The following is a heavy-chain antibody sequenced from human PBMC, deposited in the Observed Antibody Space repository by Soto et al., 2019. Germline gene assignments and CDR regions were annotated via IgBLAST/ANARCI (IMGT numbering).Heavy chain of an antibody. Sequence: GESLKISCKGSGYSFYSYWIGWVRQISGKGLEWMGIIYPGDSDTTYSPSFQGQVTFSADKSISSAYLQWSSLKASDTAMCYCARRRLEPTGAFDIWGQGTRGTVAS. J-gene: IGHJ3*02. CDR2: IYPGDSDT. CDR1: GYSFYSYW. CDR3: ARRRLEPTGAFDI. D-gene: IGHD3-3*01. V-gene: IGHV5-51*01.